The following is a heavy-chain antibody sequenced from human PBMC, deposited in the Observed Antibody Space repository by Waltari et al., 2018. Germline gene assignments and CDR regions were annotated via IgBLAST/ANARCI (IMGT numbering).Heavy chain of an antibody. V-gene: IGHV1-46*01. D-gene: IGHD4-4*01. J-gene: IGHJ6*04. CDR1: GYTFTSYY. CDR3: ARGRGEAEVPYNSYYYGMDV. CDR2: INPSVGST. Sequence: QVQLVHSGAEVKKPGASVKVSCKASGYTFTSYYMHWVRQAPGQGLEWMGIINPSVGSTSYAQKFQGRDTMTRDTSTSTVYMEVSSLTSEDTAVYYFARGRGEAEVPYNSYYYGMDVWGKGTTVTVSS.